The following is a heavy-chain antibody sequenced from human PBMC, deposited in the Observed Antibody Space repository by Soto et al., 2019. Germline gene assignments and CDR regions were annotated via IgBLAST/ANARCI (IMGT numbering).Heavy chain of an antibody. V-gene: IGHV4-34*01. D-gene: IGHD3-16*01. J-gene: IGHJ6*03. CDR2: INHSGST. Sequence: PSETLSLTCTVSGGSISSYYWSWIRQPPGKGLEWIGEINHSGSTNYNPSLKSRVTISVDTSKNQFSLKLSSVTAADTAVYYCAGVTFSYYYYYMDVWGKGTTVTVSS. CDR3: AGVTFSYYYYYMDV. CDR1: GGSISSYY.